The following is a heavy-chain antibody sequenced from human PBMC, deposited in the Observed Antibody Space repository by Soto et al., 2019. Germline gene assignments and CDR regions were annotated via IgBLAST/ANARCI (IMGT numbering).Heavy chain of an antibody. V-gene: IGHV3-33*01. CDR3: ARPVYHPPPNHYYGMDV. J-gene: IGHJ6*02. CDR2: IWHDGTNK. D-gene: IGHD6-6*01. CDR1: GFTFRSYG. Sequence: QAQLVESGGGVVQPGGSLRLSCAASGFTFRSYGMHWVRQAPGKGLEWVAVIWHDGTNKYYLDSVKGRFTISRDNSKNTLYLQMNSLRAEDTAVYYCARPVYHPPPNHYYGMDVWGHGTTVTVSS.